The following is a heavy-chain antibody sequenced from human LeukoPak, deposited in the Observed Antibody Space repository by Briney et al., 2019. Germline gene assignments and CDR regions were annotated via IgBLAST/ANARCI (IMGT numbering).Heavy chain of an antibody. V-gene: IGHV4-59*01. J-gene: IGHJ4*02. CDR3: ARGGEQWLAHYFDY. Sequence: SETLSLTCTVSGGSISSYYWSWIRQPPGKGLEWIGYIYYSGSTNYNPSLKSRVTISVDTSKIQFSLKLSSVTAADTAVYYCARGGEQWLAHYFDYWGQGTLVTVSS. D-gene: IGHD6-19*01. CDR1: GGSISSYY. CDR2: IYYSGST.